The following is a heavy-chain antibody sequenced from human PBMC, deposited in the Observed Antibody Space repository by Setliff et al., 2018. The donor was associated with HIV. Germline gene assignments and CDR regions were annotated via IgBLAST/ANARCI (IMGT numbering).Heavy chain of an antibody. J-gene: IGHJ3*02. V-gene: IGHV4-39*07. CDR1: GDSFSTPTNH. Sequence: SETLSLTCTVSGDSFSTPTNHWGWIRQPPGKGLEWIGNIYYGGSPYYNPSLKSRVTISLDTSSNQFSLKMTSVTAADTAVYYCARSMHYPGDDAFDIWGQGTMVTVSS. D-gene: IGHD3-10*01. CDR3: ARSMHYPGDDAFDI. CDR2: IYYGGSP.